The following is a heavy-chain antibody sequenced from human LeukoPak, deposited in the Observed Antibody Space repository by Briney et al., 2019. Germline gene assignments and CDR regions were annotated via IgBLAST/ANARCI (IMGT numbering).Heavy chain of an antibody. Sequence: GASVKVSCKASGYTFTDYFVHWVRQAPGQGLEWMGWINPKSGAINYAQRFQGRVTMTRDTSITTAYMELSRLGSDDTAVYYCARVYEYSWFDPWGRGTLVTVSS. CDR1: GYTFTDYF. CDR2: INPKSGAI. V-gene: IGHV1-2*02. D-gene: IGHD2-15*01. CDR3: ARVYEYSWFDP. J-gene: IGHJ2*01.